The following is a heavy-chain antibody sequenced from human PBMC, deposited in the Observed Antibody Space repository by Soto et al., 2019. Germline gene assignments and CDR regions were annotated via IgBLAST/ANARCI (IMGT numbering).Heavy chain of an antibody. D-gene: IGHD1-1*01. CDR1: GGSVSSGVYY. Sequence: QVQLQESGPGLVKPSETLSLTCTVSGGSVSSGVYYWTWIRQPPGKGLEWIGFIHYSGSINYNPSLKSRVTFSVDTSKNQFSLKLSSVTAADTAVYYCARGADAYKNGYWGQGTLVPVSS. J-gene: IGHJ4*02. V-gene: IGHV4-61*08. CDR3: ARGADAYKNGY. CDR2: IHYSGSI.